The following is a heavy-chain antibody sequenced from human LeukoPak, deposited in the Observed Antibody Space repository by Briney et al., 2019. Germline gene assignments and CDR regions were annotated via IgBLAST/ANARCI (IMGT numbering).Heavy chain of an antibody. V-gene: IGHV4/OR15-8*01. CDR3: ATSRIAVASFHFDS. D-gene: IGHD6-19*01. J-gene: IGHJ4*02. CDR1: GGSISSTNW. Sequence: PSEALSLTCVVSGGSISSTNWWSWVRQPPGKGLEWIGEIYHSGNPKYSPSLKSRVTLSVDKSNNQFSVKLSSVTAADTAVYYCATSRIAVASFHFDSWGQGTLVTVSS. CDR2: IYHSGNP.